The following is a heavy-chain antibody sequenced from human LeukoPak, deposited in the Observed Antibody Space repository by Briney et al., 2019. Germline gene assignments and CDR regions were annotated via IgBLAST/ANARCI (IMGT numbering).Heavy chain of an antibody. CDR1: GYTFTGYY. CDR3: ATWTITTDFDY. CDR2: INPNSGAT. D-gene: IGHD4-11*01. J-gene: IGHJ4*02. V-gene: IGHV1-2*02. Sequence: APVKVSCKASGYTFTGYYMHWVRQAPGQGLEWMGWINPNSGATKYAQKFQDRVTMTRDTSISTAYMELSRLRSDDTAVYYCATWTITTDFDYWGQGTLVTVSS.